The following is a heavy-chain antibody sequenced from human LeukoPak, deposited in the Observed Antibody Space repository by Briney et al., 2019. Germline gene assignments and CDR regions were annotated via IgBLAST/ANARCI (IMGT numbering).Heavy chain of an antibody. CDR2: ISSSGSTI. J-gene: IGHJ4*02. CDR1: GFTFSDYY. D-gene: IGHD6-13*01. V-gene: IGHV3-11*04. Sequence: GGSLRLSCAASGFTFSDYYMSWIRQAPGKGLEWVSYISSSGSTIYYADSVKGRFTISRDNSKNTLYLQMNSLRAEDTAVYYCARWEGAGKFDYWGQGTLVTVSS. CDR3: ARWEGAGKFDY.